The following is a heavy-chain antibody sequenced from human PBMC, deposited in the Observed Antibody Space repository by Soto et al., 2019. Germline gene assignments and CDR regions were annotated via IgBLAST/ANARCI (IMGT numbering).Heavy chain of an antibody. D-gene: IGHD6-13*01. V-gene: IGHV4-4*02. J-gene: IGHJ4*02. CDR2: IFHSGST. CDR3: AKGGRIAGDY. Sequence: QVHLQESGPGLVTPSGTLSLTCAVSGGSISSNNWWSWVRQSPGKGLEWIGEIFHSGSTNYNPSLKSRVTISVDKSTNHCALKLGAVTAADTAVYYCAKGGRIAGDYWGQGTLVTVSS. CDR1: GGSISSNNW.